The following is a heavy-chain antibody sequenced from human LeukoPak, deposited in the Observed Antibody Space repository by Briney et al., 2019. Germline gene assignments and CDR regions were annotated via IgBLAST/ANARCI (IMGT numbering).Heavy chain of an antibody. D-gene: IGHD3-9*01. CDR1: GFTFSSYA. CDR3: ARGSRSYDILTGYLQFDY. V-gene: IGHV3-23*01. Sequence: PGGSLRLSCAASGFTFSSYAMSWVRQAPGKGLEWVSAISGSGGSTYYADSVKGRFTISRDNSKNTLYLQMNSLRAEDTAVYYCARGSRSYDILTGYLQFDYWGQGTLVTVSS. J-gene: IGHJ4*02. CDR2: ISGSGGST.